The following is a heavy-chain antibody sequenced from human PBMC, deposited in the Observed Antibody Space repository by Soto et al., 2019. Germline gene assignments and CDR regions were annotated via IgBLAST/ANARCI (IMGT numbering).Heavy chain of an antibody. J-gene: IGHJ6*02. V-gene: IGHV3-48*01. CDR3: ARVTYYYGSGSYMAYYYYGMDV. Sequence: PGGSLRLSCAASGFTFSSYSMNWVRQAPGKGLEWVSYISSSSSTIYYADSVKGRFTISRDNAKNSLYLQMNSLRAEDTAVYYCARVTYYYGSGSYMAYYYYGMDVWGQGTTVTVSS. CDR2: ISSSSSTI. D-gene: IGHD3-10*01. CDR1: GFTFSSYS.